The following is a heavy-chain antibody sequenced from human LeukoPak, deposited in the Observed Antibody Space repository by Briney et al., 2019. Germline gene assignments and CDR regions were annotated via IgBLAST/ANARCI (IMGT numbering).Heavy chain of an antibody. J-gene: IGHJ4*02. V-gene: IGHV3-30*02. CDR3: AKDLDCSGGTCHKAFDC. D-gene: IGHD2-15*01. CDR1: GFTLSTYG. Sequence: GGSLRLSCAASGFTLSTYGMHWVRQAPGKGLEWVAFIRYDGSDKFYGDSVKGRFTTSRDNSKNTLYLQMSRLRVEDTAVYYCAKDLDCSGGTCHKAFDCWGQGTLVTVSS. CDR2: IRYDGSDK.